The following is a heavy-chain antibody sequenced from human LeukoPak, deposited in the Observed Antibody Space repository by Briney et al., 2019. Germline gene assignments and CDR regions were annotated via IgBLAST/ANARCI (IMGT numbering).Heavy chain of an antibody. V-gene: IGHV3-23*01. J-gene: IGHJ5*02. D-gene: IGHD3-22*01. CDR3: AKPYYDGMIRRGPASFAP. CDR2: ISGSGGST. CDR1: GFTFSSYA. Sequence: GGSLRLSCAASGFTFSSYAMSWVRQAPGKGLEWVSAISGSGGSTYYADSVKGRFTISRDNSKNTLYLQMNSLRAEDTAVYYCAKPYYDGMIRRGPASFAPWGRGTLVTVPS.